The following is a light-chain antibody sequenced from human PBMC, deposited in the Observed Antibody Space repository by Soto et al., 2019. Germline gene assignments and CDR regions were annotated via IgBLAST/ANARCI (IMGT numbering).Light chain of an antibody. J-gene: IGKJ1*01. Sequence: EIVMTQSPATLSVSPGEIATLSCRASQSVSSNLAWYQQKPGQAPRLLIFDASTRATGIPDRFTGSGSGTDFTLTISRLEPEDFAVYYCQLYGASPKTFGQGTKVDIK. CDR1: QSVSSN. V-gene: IGKV3-20*01. CDR3: QLYGASPKT. CDR2: DAS.